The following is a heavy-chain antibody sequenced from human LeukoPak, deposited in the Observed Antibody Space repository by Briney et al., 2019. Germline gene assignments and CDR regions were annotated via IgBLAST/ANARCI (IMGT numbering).Heavy chain of an antibody. CDR2: VYYSGST. V-gene: IGHV4-59*08. CDR3: ARQGDYRYPFDS. Sequence: SETLSLTCTVSGGSISSYYWSWIRQSPGKGLEWIGYVYYSGSTNYNPSLKGRVTISVDTSKSQFSLKLTSVTAADTAVYYCARQGDYRYPFDSWGQGTLVTVSS. J-gene: IGHJ4*02. CDR1: GGSISSYY. D-gene: IGHD3-16*02.